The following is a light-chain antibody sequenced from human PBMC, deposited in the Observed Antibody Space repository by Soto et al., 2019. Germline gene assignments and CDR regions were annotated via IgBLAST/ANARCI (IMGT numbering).Light chain of an antibody. CDR3: QQYGSTLWT. Sequence: EIVLTQSPGTLSLSPGERATLSCRASQSVSSSYLAWYQQKPGQAPRLLIYGASSRATGIPDRFSGSGSGTDFTLTISRLEPEDFAVYYCQQYGSTLWTFDQGTK. V-gene: IGKV3-20*01. CDR2: GAS. J-gene: IGKJ1*01. CDR1: QSVSSSY.